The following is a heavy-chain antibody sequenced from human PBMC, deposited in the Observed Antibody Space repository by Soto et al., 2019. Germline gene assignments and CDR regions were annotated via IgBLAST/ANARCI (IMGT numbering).Heavy chain of an antibody. CDR1: GYTFTSYG. CDR3: ARPIVSTIGYYGMDV. V-gene: IGHV1-18*01. Sequence: QVQLAQTGAEVKKPGASVKVSCKASGYTFTSYGISWVRQAPGQGLEWMGWISAYNGNTNYAQKLQSRVTMTTDTSTSTAYIELRSLRSDYTAVYYCARPIVSTIGYYGMDVWGQGTTVTVSS. CDR2: ISAYNGNT. D-gene: IGHD5-12*01. J-gene: IGHJ6*02.